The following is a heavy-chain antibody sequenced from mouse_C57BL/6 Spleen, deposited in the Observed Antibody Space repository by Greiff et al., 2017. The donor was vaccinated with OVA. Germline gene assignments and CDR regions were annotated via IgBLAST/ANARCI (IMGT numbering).Heavy chain of an antibody. CDR3: ARGGGYYYGSSYYFDY. D-gene: IGHD1-1*01. V-gene: IGHV5-6*02. Sequence: EVKLMESGGDLVKPGGSLKLSCAASGFTFSSYGMSWVRQTPDKRLEWVATISSGGSYTYYPDSVKGRFTISRDNAKNTLYLQMSSLKSEDTAMYYCARGGGYYYGSSYYFDYWGQGTTLTVSS. J-gene: IGHJ2*01. CDR2: ISSGGSYT. CDR1: GFTFSSYG.